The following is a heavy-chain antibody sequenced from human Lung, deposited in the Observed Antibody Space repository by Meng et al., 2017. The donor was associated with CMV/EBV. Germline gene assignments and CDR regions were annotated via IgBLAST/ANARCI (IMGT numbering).Heavy chain of an antibody. Sequence: GESLKISCAASGFTFDDYGMSWVRQAPGKGLEWVSGINWNGGSTGYADSVKGRFTISRDNAKNSLYLQMNSLRAEDTALYYCARVGAARPGGVYYYYGMDVWGQGTXVTVSS. CDR2: INWNGGST. D-gene: IGHD6-6*01. CDR3: ARVGAARPGGVYYYYGMDV. CDR1: GFTFDDYG. J-gene: IGHJ6*02. V-gene: IGHV3-20*04.